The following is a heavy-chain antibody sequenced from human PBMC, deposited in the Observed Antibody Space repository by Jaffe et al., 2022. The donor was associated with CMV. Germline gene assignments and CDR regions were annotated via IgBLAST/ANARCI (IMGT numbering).Heavy chain of an antibody. D-gene: IGHD6-13*01. CDR3: HGYSSSWYGGTNYYYYMDV. CDR1: GFTFGDYA. Sequence: EVQLVESGGGLVQPGRSLRLSCTASGFTFGDYAMSWVRQAPGKGLEWVGFIRSKAYGGTTEYAASVKGRFTISRDDSKSIAYLQMNSLKTEDTAVYYCHGYSSSWYGGTNYYYYMDVWGKGTTVTVSS. V-gene: IGHV3-49*04. J-gene: IGHJ6*03. CDR2: IRSKAYGGTT.